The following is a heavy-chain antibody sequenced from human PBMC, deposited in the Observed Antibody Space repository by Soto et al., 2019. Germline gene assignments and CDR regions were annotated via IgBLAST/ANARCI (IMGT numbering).Heavy chain of an antibody. V-gene: IGHV3-33*01. CDR3: ARDQGALRFLEWLVDY. D-gene: IGHD3-3*01. CDR2: IWYDGSNK. Sequence: PGGSLRLSCAASGFTFSSYGMHWVRQAPGKGLEWVAVIWYDGSNKYYADSVKGRFTISRDNSKNTLYLQMNSLRAEDTAVYYCARDQGALRFLEWLVDYWGQGTLVTVSS. CDR1: GFTFSSYG. J-gene: IGHJ4*02.